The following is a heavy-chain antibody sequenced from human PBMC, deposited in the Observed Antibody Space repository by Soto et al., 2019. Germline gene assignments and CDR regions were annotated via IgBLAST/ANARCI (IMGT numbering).Heavy chain of an antibody. CDR1: GGSFSGYY. CDR3: ARGDVLLWFGELDYGMDV. Sequence: QVQLQQWGAGLLKPSETLSLTCAVYGGSFSGYYWSWIRQPPGKGLEWIGEINHSGSTNYNPSLKRRVTISVDTSKNQFSLKLSSVTAADTAVYYCARGDVLLWFGELDYGMDVWGQGTTVTVSS. J-gene: IGHJ6*02. CDR2: INHSGST. V-gene: IGHV4-34*01. D-gene: IGHD3-10*01.